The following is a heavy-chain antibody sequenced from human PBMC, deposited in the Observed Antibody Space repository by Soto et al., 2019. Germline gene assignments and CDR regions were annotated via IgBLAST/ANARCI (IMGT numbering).Heavy chain of an antibody. V-gene: IGHV3-72*01. CDR2: SKNKVNSYTT. CDR1: GFTFSYPY. Sequence: GSLRLSFVASGFTFSYPYMDWVRQAPGKGLEGVGGSKNKVNSYTTAYAASVKGRFTISRDHSKNSLYLYMNSLTTEDTAAYYCPRGLGAASGYYYTYDWHXWGQATTVTVS. J-gene: IGHJ6*02. CDR3: PRGLGAASGYYYTYDWHX. D-gene: IGHD3-3*01.